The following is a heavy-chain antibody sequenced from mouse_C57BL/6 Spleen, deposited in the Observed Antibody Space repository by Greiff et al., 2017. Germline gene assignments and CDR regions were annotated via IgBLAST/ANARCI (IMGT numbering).Heavy chain of an antibody. V-gene: IGHV1-72*01. D-gene: IGHD1-2*01. CDR2: IDPDSGGT. Sequence: FQLQQPGAELVKPGSSVPLSCKASCYTFTSSWMHWLKPRPGRVLAWIGRIDPDSGGTKYNEKFKSKATLTVDKPSSTAYMQLSSLTSEDSAVYYCARGMVLRQWGQGTTLTVSS. CDR3: ARGMVLRQ. J-gene: IGHJ2*01. CDR1: CYTFTSSW.